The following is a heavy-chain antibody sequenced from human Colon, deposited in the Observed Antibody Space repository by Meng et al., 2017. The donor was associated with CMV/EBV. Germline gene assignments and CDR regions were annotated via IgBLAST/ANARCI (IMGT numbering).Heavy chain of an antibody. CDR3: TKEGYVVVREGWGMDV. J-gene: IGHJ6*02. V-gene: IGHV3-30-3*01. CDR1: GFTFSSYA. CDR2: ISYDGSNK. D-gene: IGHD2-21*01. Sequence: GGSLRLSCAASGFTFSSYAMHWVRQAPGKGLEWVAVISYDGSNKYYADSVKGRFTISRDNSKNTLYLQMNSLRAEDTAVYYCTKEGYVVVREGWGMDVWGQGTTVTVSS.